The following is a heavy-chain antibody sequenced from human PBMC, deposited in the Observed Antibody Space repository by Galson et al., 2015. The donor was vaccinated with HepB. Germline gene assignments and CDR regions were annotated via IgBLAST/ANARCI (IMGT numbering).Heavy chain of an antibody. J-gene: IGHJ4*02. Sequence: SLRLSCAASGFTFHSYGMVWVRQVPGKGLEWVAFMSYDGNKKYYSDSVKGRFTISRDNSKRTLYLQMHSLRAEDTAVYYCAKDQAPGYYDYIRGSYRPPGALDSWGQGALVTVSS. CDR2: MSYDGNKK. CDR1: GFTFHSYG. V-gene: IGHV3-30*18. CDR3: AKDQAPGYYDYIRGSYRPPGALDS. D-gene: IGHD3-16*02.